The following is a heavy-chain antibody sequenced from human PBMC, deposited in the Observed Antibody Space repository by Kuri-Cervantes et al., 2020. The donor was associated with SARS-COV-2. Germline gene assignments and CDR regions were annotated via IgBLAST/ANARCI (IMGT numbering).Heavy chain of an antibody. D-gene: IGHD6-6*01. CDR1: GFTLSSHT. V-gene: IGHV3-21*01. J-gene: IGHJ6*03. CDR2: ISSSISHI. Sequence: GESLKISCEASGFTLSSHTMNWVRQAPGKGLEWVSSISSSISHIFYADSVKGRFTISRDNAKNSLSLQMNSLRAEDTAVYYCARDFRLRVEYSSSSQYFYYIDFWGKGTTVTVSS. CDR3: ARDFRLRVEYSSSSQYFYYIDF.